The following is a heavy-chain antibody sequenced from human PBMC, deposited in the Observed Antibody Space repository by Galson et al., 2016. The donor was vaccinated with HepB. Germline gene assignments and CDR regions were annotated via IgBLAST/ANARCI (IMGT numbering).Heavy chain of an antibody. Sequence: TRSLTCSVSGGSISSGRYYWGWIRQPAGKGLEWIGRIYTSGCTNYTRSLMGRVTISVDTSKIQFTLKLSSVTAADTAVYYCAREDYGDYPYYNYYFMDVWGKGTTVTVSS. CDR2: IYTSGCT. V-gene: IGHV4-61*02. D-gene: IGHD4-17*01. CDR1: GGSISSGRYY. J-gene: IGHJ6*03. CDR3: AREDYGDYPYYNYYFMDV.